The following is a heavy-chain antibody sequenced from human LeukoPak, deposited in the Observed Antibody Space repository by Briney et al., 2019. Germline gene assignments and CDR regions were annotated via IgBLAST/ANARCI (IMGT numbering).Heavy chain of an antibody. CDR3: AKDMWRRDGYNPLGIFDY. CDR2: ISGSGGTA. CDR1: GFTFSSYA. Sequence: GGSLRLSCAASGFTFSSYAMSWVRQAPGKGLEWVSAISGSGGTAYYADSVKGRFTISRDNSKNTLYLQMNSLRAEDTAVYYCAKDMWRRDGYNPLGIFDYWGQGTLVTVS. V-gene: IGHV3-23*01. J-gene: IGHJ4*02. D-gene: IGHD5-24*01.